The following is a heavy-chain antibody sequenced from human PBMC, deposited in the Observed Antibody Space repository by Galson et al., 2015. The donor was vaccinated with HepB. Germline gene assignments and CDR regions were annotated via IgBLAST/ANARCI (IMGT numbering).Heavy chain of an antibody. J-gene: IGHJ6*02. V-gene: IGHV5-51*01. CDR1: GYSFPTPW. D-gene: IGHD5-12*01. CDR2: IFPADSDT. CDR3: ARAGYSHYGMDV. Sequence: QSRAEVTKPGESMKISCTGSGYSFPTPWIGWVRQMPGKGLEWMGIIFPADSDTRYSPAFQGQVSFSADKSISTAYLQWSSLKASDTAMYYCARAGYSHYGMDVWGQGTTVTVSS.